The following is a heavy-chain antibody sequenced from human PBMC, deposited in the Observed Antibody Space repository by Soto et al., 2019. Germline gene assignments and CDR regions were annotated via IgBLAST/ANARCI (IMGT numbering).Heavy chain of an antibody. J-gene: IGHJ4*02. CDR2: IKQDRSEK. V-gene: IGHV3-7*01. D-gene: IGHD3-22*01. CDR1: GFTFSSYW. CDR3: ARLYDSSGYYLDS. Sequence: HPGGSLRLSCAASGFTFSSYWMSWVRQAPGKGLEWVANIKQDRSEKFYVDSVKGRFTISRDNAKNSLYLQMNSLRAEDTAVYYCARLYDSSGYYLDSWGQGTLVTVSS.